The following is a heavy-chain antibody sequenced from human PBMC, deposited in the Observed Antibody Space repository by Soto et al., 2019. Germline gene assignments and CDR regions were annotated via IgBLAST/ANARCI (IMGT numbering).Heavy chain of an antibody. Sequence: QVQLVQSGAEVKKPGASVKVSCKTSGYTFTSFDINWVRQAPGQGLEWMGWMNPYSGNTGYAQKFQGRVTMTRDTSISTAYTELSSLRSEDTAIYYCARAGGRAAAAFWGQGALVTVSS. CDR2: MNPYSGNT. D-gene: IGHD6-13*01. CDR3: ARAGGRAAAAF. J-gene: IGHJ4*02. V-gene: IGHV1-8*01. CDR1: GYTFTSFD.